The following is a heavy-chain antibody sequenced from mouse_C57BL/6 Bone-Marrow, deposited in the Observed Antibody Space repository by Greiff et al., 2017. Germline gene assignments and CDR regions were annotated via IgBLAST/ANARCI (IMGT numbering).Heavy chain of an antibody. CDR1: GFSLTSYG. D-gene: IGHD1-1*01. CDR3: ARIPTLLPFYYAMDY. J-gene: IGHJ4*01. Sequence: LVESGPGLVQPSQSLSITCTVSGFSLTSYGVHWVRQSPGKGLEWLGVIWSGGSTDYNAAFISRLSISKDNSKSQVFFKMNSLQADDTAIYYCARIPTLLPFYYAMDYWGQGTSVTVSS. V-gene: IGHV2-2*01. CDR2: IWSGGST.